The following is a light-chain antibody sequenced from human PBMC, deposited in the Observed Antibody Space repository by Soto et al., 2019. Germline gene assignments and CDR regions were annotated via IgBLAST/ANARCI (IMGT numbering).Light chain of an antibody. Sequence: QPVLTQPASVSGSPGQSITISCTGTSSDVGGYNYVSWYQQHPGKAPKLIIYDVSNRPSGASDRFSGSKSGNTASLTISGLQAEDEADYYCNSYTSSSTYVFGTGTQLTVL. V-gene: IGLV2-14*01. CDR1: SSDVGGYNY. J-gene: IGLJ1*01. CDR3: NSYTSSSTYV. CDR2: DVS.